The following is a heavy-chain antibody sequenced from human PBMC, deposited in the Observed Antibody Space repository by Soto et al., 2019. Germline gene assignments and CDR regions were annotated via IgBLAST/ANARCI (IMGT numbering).Heavy chain of an antibody. CDR1: GFTFSNAW. V-gene: IGHV3-15*07. J-gene: IGHJ4*02. CDR3: TTAPTYYYDSSGYYRVPESY. Sequence: GSLRLSCAASGFTFSNAWMNWVRQAPGKGLEWVGRIKSKTDGGTTDYAAPVKGRFTISRDDSKNTLYLQMNSLKTEDTAVYYCTTAPTYYYDSSGYYRVPESYWGQGTLVTVSS. D-gene: IGHD3-22*01. CDR2: IKSKTDGGTT.